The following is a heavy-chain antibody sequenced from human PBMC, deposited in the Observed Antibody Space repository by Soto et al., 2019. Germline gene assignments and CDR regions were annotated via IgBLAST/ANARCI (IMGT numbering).Heavy chain of an antibody. CDR2: IYYSGRT. CDR1: GGSISSYY. V-gene: IGHV4-59*01. Sequence: PSETLSLTCTVSGGSISSYYLSWIRQPPGKGLEWIGYIYYSGRTSSNPSLKSRVTISVDTSKNQFSLKLSSVTAADTAVYYCARDLGSSYFYYLDVWGQGTTVTVSS. CDR3: ARDLGSSYFYYLDV. D-gene: IGHD1-26*01. J-gene: IGHJ6*03.